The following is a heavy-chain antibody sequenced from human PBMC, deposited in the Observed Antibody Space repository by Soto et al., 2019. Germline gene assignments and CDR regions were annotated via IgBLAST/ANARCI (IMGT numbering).Heavy chain of an antibody. J-gene: IGHJ6*03. CDR2: IYWDDDK. Sequence: SGPTLVNPTQTLTLTCTFSGFSLSTSGVGVGWIRQPPGKALEWLALIYWDDDKRYSPSLKSRLTITKDTSKNQVVLTMTNMDPVDTATYYCAHYHYYDFWSGYYNPGYYYYYMDVWGKGTTVTVSS. D-gene: IGHD3-3*01. CDR3: AHYHYYDFWSGYYNPGYYYYYMDV. CDR1: GFSLSTSGVG. V-gene: IGHV2-5*02.